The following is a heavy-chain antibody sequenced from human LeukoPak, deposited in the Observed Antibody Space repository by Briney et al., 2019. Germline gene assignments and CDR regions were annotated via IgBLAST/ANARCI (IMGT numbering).Heavy chain of an antibody. CDR1: GGSISSGDYS. CDR3: ARVMTNRPYYFDY. V-gene: IGHV4-30-2*01. D-gene: IGHD1-14*01. Sequence: PSETLSLTCAVSGGSISSGDYSWSWIRQPPGKGLEWIGYIYHSGSSYYNPSLKSRVTISVDRSKNQFSLRLRSVTAADTAVYYCARVMTNRPYYFDYWGQGTLVTVSS. J-gene: IGHJ4*02. CDR2: IYHSGSS.